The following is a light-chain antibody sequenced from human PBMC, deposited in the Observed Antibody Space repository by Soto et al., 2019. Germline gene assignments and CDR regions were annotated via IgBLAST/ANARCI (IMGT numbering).Light chain of an antibody. V-gene: IGKV3-15*01. J-gene: IGKJ4*01. CDR1: QNVNNY. Sequence: EIVMTQAPATLSVSPGERATLSCRASQNVNNYLAWYQHKPGQATRLLIYAASTRATGIPARFSGSGSGTEFTLTISSLQSEDFAVYYCHQHNNWPLTFGGGTKVEIK. CDR3: HQHNNWPLT. CDR2: AAS.